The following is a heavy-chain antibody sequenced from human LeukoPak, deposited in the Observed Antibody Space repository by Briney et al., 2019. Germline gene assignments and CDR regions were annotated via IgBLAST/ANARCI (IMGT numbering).Heavy chain of an antibody. CDR1: GGSFSGYY. D-gene: IGHD2-15*01. CDR2: INHSGST. V-gene: IGHV4-34*01. Sequence: SETLSLTCAVYGGSFSGYYWSWIRQPPGKGLEGIGEINHSGSTNYNPSLKSRVTISVDTSKNQFSLKLSSVTAADTAVYYCARLVVVAGYYYYGMDVWGQGTTVTVSS. J-gene: IGHJ6*02. CDR3: ARLVVVAGYYYYGMDV.